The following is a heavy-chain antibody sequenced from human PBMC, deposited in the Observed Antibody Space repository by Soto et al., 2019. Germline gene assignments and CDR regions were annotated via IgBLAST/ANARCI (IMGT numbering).Heavy chain of an antibody. D-gene: IGHD4-17*01. CDR1: GFTFSSYW. CDR2: ISDDGCST. V-gene: IGHV3-74*01. CDR3: ARGTVRDHDFGDH. Sequence: EVQLVESGGRLVQPGGSLRLACAASGFTFSSYWMHWVREVPGKGLVGVSGISDDGCSTSYAESVRGRFIISRDNAKNKLYMQLNSLRAEDKAVYYCARGTVRDHDFGDHWGQGTLVAVSS. J-gene: IGHJ4*02.